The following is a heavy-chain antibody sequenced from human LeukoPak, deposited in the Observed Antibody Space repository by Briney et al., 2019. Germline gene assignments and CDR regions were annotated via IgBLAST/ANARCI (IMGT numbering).Heavy chain of an antibody. D-gene: IGHD3-22*01. Sequence: GGSLRLSCAASGFTFSSYGMHWVRQAPGKGLEWVAVISYDGSNKYYADSVKGRFTISRDNSKNTLCLQMNSLRAEDTAVYYCAKDLHYYDSSGYPGYWGQGTLVTVSS. J-gene: IGHJ4*02. V-gene: IGHV3-30*18. CDR1: GFTFSSYG. CDR3: AKDLHYYDSSGYPGY. CDR2: ISYDGSNK.